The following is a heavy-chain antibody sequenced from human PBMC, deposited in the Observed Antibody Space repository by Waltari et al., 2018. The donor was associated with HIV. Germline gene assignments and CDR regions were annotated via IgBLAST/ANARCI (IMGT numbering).Heavy chain of an antibody. CDR1: GDTVSSDNAA. CDR3: ARQPAPDSTWFQIYFDY. Sequence: QVQLQQSGPGLVKPSQILSLTCAISGDTVSSDNAAWNWIRQSPSGGLEWLGRTYYRSTWYNDNAVSVKSRITIRPDTSKNHFSLRLISVSPEDTAVYYCARQPAPDSTWFQIYFDYWGQGTVVTVSS. CDR2: TYYRSTWYN. V-gene: IGHV6-1*01. J-gene: IGHJ4*02. D-gene: IGHD6-13*01.